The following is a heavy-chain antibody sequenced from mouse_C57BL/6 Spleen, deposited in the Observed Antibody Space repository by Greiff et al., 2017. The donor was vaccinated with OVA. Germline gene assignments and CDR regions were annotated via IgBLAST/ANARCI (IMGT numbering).Heavy chain of an antibody. CDR3: ARDGNYLMDY. V-gene: IGHV5-4*01. Sequence: EVQLVESGGGLVKPGGSLKLSCAASGFTFSSYAMSWVRQTPEKRLEWVATISDGGSYTYYPDNVKGRFTISRDNAKNNLYLQMSHLKSEDTAMYYCARDGNYLMDYWGQGTSVTVSS. CDR2: ISDGGSYT. J-gene: IGHJ4*01. CDR1: GFTFSSYA. D-gene: IGHD2-1*01.